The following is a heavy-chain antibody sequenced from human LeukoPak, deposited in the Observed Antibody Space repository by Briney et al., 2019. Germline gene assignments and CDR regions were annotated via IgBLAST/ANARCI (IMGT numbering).Heavy chain of an antibody. D-gene: IGHD3-3*01. V-gene: IGHV3-23*01. CDR1: GSTFNNYA. CDR2: ISANGVST. J-gene: IGHJ6*02. Sequence: GGSLRLSCAASGSTFNNYAMSWVRQAPGKGLEWVSTISANGVSTYYADSVKGRFTISRDISKNTLYLQMNSLRAEDTAVYYCAKDQLAAGYDFWSGPYYYYGMDVWGQGTTVTVSS. CDR3: AKDQLAAGYDFWSGPYYYYGMDV.